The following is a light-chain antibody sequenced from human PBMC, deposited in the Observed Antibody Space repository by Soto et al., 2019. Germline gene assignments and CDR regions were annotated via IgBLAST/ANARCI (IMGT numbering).Light chain of an antibody. V-gene: IGKV3-20*01. CDR1: QSVGSS. CDR3: QQYGSSLT. CDR2: GAS. J-gene: IGKJ4*01. Sequence: EIVLTQSPGTLSLSPGERATLSCRASQSVGSSLSWYQQKPGQAPRLLFYGASNRATAIPDRFSGSGFGTDFTLTISRLEPEDFAVYYCQQYGSSLTFGGGTKVDIK.